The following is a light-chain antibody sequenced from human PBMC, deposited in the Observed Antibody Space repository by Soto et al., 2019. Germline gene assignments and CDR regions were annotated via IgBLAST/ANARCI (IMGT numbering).Light chain of an antibody. Sequence: QSVLTQPRSVSGSPGQSVTISCTGTSSVVGGYGYVSWYQQHPGKVPKLIIYDVDMRPSGVPDRFAGSKSGNTASLTISGLQADDEADYYCCSYAGRFTYVFGTGTKVTVL. CDR1: SSVVGGYGY. CDR2: DVD. J-gene: IGLJ1*01. CDR3: CSYAGRFTYV. V-gene: IGLV2-11*01.